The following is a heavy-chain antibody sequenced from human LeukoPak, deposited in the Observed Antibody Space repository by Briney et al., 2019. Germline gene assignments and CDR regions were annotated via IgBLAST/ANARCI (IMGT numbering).Heavy chain of an antibody. D-gene: IGHD1-26*01. Sequence: GGSLRLSCAASGFTFSSYAMSWVRQAPGKGLEWVSAISGSGGSTYYADSVKGRFTISRDNSKNTLYLQMNSLRAEDTAVYYCAKRQLLSMVYYYGMDVWGQGTTVTVSS. J-gene: IGHJ6*02. V-gene: IGHV3-23*01. CDR2: ISGSGGST. CDR3: AKRQLLSMVYYYGMDV. CDR1: GFTFSSYA.